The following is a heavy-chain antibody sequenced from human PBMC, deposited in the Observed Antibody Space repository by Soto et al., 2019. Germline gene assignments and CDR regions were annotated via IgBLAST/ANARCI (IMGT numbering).Heavy chain of an antibody. J-gene: IGHJ6*02. CDR3: ARRSTNWTYDPVGMDV. V-gene: IGHV1-18*04. CDR1: GYTFTSYG. Sequence: ASVKVSCKASGYTFTSYGISWVRQAPGQGLEWMGWISAYNGNTNYAQKLQGRVTMTTDTSTSTAYMELRSLRSDDTAVYYCARRSTNWTYDPVGMDVWGQGTTVTVSS. CDR2: ISAYNGNT. D-gene: IGHD1-7*01.